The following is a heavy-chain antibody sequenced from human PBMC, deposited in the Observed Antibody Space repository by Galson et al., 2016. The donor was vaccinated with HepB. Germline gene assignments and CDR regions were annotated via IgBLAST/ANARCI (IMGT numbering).Heavy chain of an antibody. V-gene: IGHV3-7*01. J-gene: IGHJ4*02. CDR1: GFTFSDFW. CDR2: INPYGGAK. CDR3: VTGGRPPY. D-gene: IGHD6-6*01. Sequence: SLRLSCAASGFTFSDFWMSWVRQAPGKGLEWVALINPYGGAKFYVDSVKGRFTISRDNAKDSLYLQVDGLGGEDTAVYYCVTGGRPPYWGQGTLVTVSS.